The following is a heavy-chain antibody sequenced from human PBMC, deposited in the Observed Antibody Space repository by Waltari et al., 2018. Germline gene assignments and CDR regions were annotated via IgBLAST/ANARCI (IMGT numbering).Heavy chain of an antibody. Sequence: EVQLVESGGGLVQPGGSLRLSCAASGFTFSDHYMDWVRQAPGKGLEWVGRTRNKANSYTTEYAASVKGRFTISRDDSKNSLYLQMNSLKTEDTAVYYCASGLRAGTMYDWGQGTLVTVSS. CDR2: TRNKANSYTT. D-gene: IGHD1-7*01. V-gene: IGHV3-72*01. CDR1: GFTFSDHY. J-gene: IGHJ4*02. CDR3: ASGLRAGTMYD.